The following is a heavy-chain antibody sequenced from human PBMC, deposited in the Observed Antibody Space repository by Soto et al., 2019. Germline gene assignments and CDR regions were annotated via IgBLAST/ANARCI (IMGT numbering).Heavy chain of an antibody. CDR1: GFTLSGYA. CDR2: ISDNGSKK. CDR3: AKVRDDLVLMVALAY. D-gene: IGHD2-8*01. V-gene: IGHV3-30*18. J-gene: IGHJ4*02. Sequence: QVQLVESGGGADQPGTSLRLSCAASGFTLSGYAMHWVRQAPGKGLEWVAVISDNGSKKYYGDSVKGRFTVSRDNSKNSVYLQMNSLRAEDTAVYYCAKVRDDLVLMVALAYWGQGTLVAVSS.